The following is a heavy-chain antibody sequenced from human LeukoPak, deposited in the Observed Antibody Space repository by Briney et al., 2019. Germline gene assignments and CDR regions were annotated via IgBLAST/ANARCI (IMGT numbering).Heavy chain of an antibody. CDR2: IYYSGST. V-gene: IGHV4-59*01. CDR1: GGSISSYY. J-gene: IGHJ4*02. D-gene: IGHD3-16*01. CDR3: ARAAWGGTYFDY. Sequence: SETLSLTCTVSGGSISSYYWSWVRHPPGKRLERIGYIYYSGSTNYNPSLKSRVTISVDTSKNQFSLKLSSVTAAGTAVYYCARAAWGGTYFDYWGQGTLVTVSS.